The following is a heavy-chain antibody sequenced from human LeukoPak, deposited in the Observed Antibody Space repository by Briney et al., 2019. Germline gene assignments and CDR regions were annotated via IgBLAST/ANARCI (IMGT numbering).Heavy chain of an antibody. Sequence: ASVKVSCKASGYTFTRYDINWVRQAPGQGLEWMGWINPNSGGTNYAQKFQGRVTMTRDTSISTAYMELSRLRSDDTAVYYCARLTWELKTYYPDYWGQGTLVTVSS. V-gene: IGHV1-2*02. D-gene: IGHD1-26*01. CDR3: ARLTWELKTYYPDY. CDR2: INPNSGGT. CDR1: GYTFTRYD. J-gene: IGHJ4*02.